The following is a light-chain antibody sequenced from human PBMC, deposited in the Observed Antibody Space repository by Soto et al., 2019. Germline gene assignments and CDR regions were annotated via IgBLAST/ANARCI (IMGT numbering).Light chain of an antibody. CDR2: DNN. J-gene: IGLJ2*01. V-gene: IGLV1-40*01. Sequence: QAVVTQSPSVSGAPGQRVTISCTGSRSNIGAGYDVHWYQQLPGTAPKLLIYDNNNRPSGVPDRFSGSKSGTSASLAITGLQAEDEANYYCQSYDSSLRVLFGGGTKLTVL. CDR3: QSYDSSLRVL. CDR1: RSNIGAGYD.